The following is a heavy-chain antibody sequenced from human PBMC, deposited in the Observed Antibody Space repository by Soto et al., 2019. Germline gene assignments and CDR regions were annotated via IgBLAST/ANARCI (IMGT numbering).Heavy chain of an antibody. CDR3: AREPADWYYYYYGMDV. J-gene: IGHJ6*02. D-gene: IGHD3-9*01. V-gene: IGHV1-18*01. CDR1: GYTFTSYG. Sequence: GASVKVSCKASGYTFTSYGISWVRQAPGQGLEWMGWISAYNGNTNYAQKLQGRVTMTTDTSTSTAYMELRSPRSDDTAVYYCAREPADWYYYYYGMDVWGQGTTVTVSS. CDR2: ISAYNGNT.